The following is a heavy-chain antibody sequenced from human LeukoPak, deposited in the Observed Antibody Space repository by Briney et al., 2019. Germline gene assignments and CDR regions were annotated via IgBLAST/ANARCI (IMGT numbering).Heavy chain of an antibody. D-gene: IGHD3-3*01. J-gene: IGHJ4*02. V-gene: IGHV1-2*02. CDR2: INPNSGGT. Sequence: ASVKVSCKASGYTFTGYYMYWVRQAPGQGLEWMGWINPNSGGTNYAQTFQGRVTMTRDTSISTAYMEPSRLRSDDTAVYYCARGLDKYDYWSGYFLADWGQGTLVTVSS. CDR1: GYTFTGYY. CDR3: ARGLDKYDYWSGYFLAD.